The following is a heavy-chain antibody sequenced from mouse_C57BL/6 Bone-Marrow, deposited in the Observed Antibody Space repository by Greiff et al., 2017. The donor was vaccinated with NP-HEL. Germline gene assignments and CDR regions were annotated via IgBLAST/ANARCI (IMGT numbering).Heavy chain of an antibody. D-gene: IGHD3-2*02. V-gene: IGHV1-63*01. J-gene: IGHJ1*03. CDR2: IYPGGGYT. Sequence: QVQLQQSGAELVRPGTSVKISCKASGYTFTNYWIGWAKQRPGHGLEWIGDIYPGGGYTNYNEKFKGKATLTADKSSSTAYMQFSSLTSEDSAIYYCARSGYLGYFDVWGTGTTVTVSS. CDR1: GYTFTNYW. CDR3: ARSGYLGYFDV.